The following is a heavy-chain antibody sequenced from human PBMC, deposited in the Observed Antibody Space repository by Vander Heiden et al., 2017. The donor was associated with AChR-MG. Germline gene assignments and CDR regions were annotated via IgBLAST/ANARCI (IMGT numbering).Heavy chain of an antibody. D-gene: IGHD6-13*01. J-gene: IGHJ4*02. CDR1: GFSLSSSGMR. CDR2: IDWDDDK. Sequence: QVTLKESGPALVKPTQTLTLTCSLSGFSLSSSGMRVSWIRQPPGKALEWLARIDWDDDKFYSTSLKTRLTISKDTSKNQGVLTMTNMETVDTATYYCARTPAAGGTNVYYLDYWGQGTLVTVSS. V-gene: IGHV2-70*04. CDR3: ARTPAAGGTNVYYLDY.